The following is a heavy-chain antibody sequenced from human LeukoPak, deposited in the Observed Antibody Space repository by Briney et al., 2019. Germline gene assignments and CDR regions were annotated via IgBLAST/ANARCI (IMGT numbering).Heavy chain of an antibody. CDR2: IYYSGST. V-gene: IGHV4-59*01. J-gene: IGHJ4*02. CDR3: ARIGHEDYYFDY. Sequence: PPETLSLTCTVSGGSISSYYWSWIRQPPGQGLEWIGYIYYSGSTNYNPSLKSRVTISVDTSKNQFSLKLSSVTAADTAVYYCARIGHEDYYFDYWGQGTLVTVSS. CDR1: GGSISSYY.